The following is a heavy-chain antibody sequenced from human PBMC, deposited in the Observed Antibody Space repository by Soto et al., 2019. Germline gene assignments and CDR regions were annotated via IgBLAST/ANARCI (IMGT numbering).Heavy chain of an antibody. D-gene: IGHD5-18*01. Sequence: PGGSLRLSCAASGFTFSSYAMSWVRHAPGKGLVWVSRINSDGSSTSYADSVKGRFTISRDNAKNTLYLQMNSLRAEDTAVYYCARVPQKIYSYGYSDYWGQGTLVTSPQ. CDR3: ARVPQKIYSYGYSDY. V-gene: IGHV3-74*01. CDR1: GFTFSSYA. J-gene: IGHJ4*02. CDR2: INSDGSST.